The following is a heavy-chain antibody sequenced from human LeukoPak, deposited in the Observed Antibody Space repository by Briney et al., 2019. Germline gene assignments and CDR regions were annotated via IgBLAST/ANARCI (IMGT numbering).Heavy chain of an antibody. Sequence: ASVKVSCKASGYTFTGYYMHWVRQARGQGLEWMGWINPNSGGTNYAQKFQGRVTMTRDTSISTAYMELSRLRSDDTAVYYCARVPRRGDEVNWFDPWGQGTLVTVSS. D-gene: IGHD5-12*01. CDR2: INPNSGGT. J-gene: IGHJ5*02. CDR3: ARVPRRGDEVNWFDP. CDR1: GYTFTGYY. V-gene: IGHV1-2*02.